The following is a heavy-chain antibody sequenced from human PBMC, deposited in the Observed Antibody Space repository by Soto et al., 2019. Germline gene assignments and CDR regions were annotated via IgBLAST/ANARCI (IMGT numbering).Heavy chain of an antibody. CDR1: GGSIDTYY. D-gene: IGHD6-13*01. CDR2: ISNTGST. J-gene: IGHJ2*01. V-gene: IGHV4-59*01. Sequence: KPSETLSLTCAVSGGSIDTYYWSWIRQPPGRELEWIGYISNTGSTKYNPSLNSRVTISLDTSKKQLSLRLTSVTAADTAVYFCARGWGSRWPFWYFDLWGRGTLVTVSS. CDR3: ARGWGSRWPFWYFDL.